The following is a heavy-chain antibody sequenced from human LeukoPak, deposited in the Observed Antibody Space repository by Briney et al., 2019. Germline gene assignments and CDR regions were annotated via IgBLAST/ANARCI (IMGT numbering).Heavy chain of an antibody. Sequence: ASVKVSCKASGYTFTSYDINWVRQATGQGLEWMGWMNPNSGNTGYAQKFQGRVTMTRNTSISTAYMELSSLRSEDTAVYYCARGYYDILTGHPKPDDYWGQGTLVTVSS. CDR3: ARGYYDILTGHPKPDDY. J-gene: IGHJ4*02. CDR2: MNPNSGNT. V-gene: IGHV1-8*01. D-gene: IGHD3-9*01. CDR1: GYTFTSYD.